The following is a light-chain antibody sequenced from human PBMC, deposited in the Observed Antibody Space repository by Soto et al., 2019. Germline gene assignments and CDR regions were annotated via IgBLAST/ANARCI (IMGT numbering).Light chain of an antibody. CDR2: AAS. CDR1: QGISSW. V-gene: IGKV1-12*01. J-gene: IGKJ3*01. CDR3: QQANSFPFT. Sequence: DLQMTQSPSSVSASVAVRVTNTSRASQGISSWLAWYQQKPGKAPKLLIYAASSLQSGVPSKFNGSGSGTDFTLTISSLQPEDFATYYCQQANSFPFTFDPGTKVDIK.